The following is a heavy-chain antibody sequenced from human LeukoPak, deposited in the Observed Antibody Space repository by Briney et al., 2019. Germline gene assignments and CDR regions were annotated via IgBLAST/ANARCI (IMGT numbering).Heavy chain of an antibody. CDR1: GFTFSSYN. CDR2: ISSSGSTI. V-gene: IGHV3-48*01. J-gene: IGHJ5*02. Sequence: SGGSLRLSCAASGFTFSSYNMNWVRQAPGKGLEWVSYISSSGSTIYYADSVKGRFTISRDNSKNTLYLHMNTLRADDTAVYYCAKESTVTPGNVNWFDPWGRGTLVTVSS. CDR3: AKESTVTPGNVNWFDP. D-gene: IGHD4-17*01.